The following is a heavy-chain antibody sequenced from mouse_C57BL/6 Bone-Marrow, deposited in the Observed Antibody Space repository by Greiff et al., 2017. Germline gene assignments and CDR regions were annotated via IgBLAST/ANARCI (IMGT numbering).Heavy chain of an antibody. CDR1: GYTFTDYY. J-gene: IGHJ4*01. V-gene: IGHV1-76*01. Sequence: QVQLQQSGAELVRPGASVKLSCKASGYTFTDYYINWVKQRPGQGLEWIARIYPGSGNTYYNEKFKGKATLTAEKSSSTAYMQLSSLTSEDSAVYVCARGTTEGAMDYWGQGTSVTVSS. CDR3: ARGTTEGAMDY. CDR2: IYPGSGNT. D-gene: IGHD1-1*01.